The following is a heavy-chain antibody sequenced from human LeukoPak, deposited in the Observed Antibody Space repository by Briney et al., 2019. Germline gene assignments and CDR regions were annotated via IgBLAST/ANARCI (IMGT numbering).Heavy chain of an antibody. V-gene: IGHV3-33*01. CDR2: ICYDASNN. CDR3: ARDKGIDDYYYYSLDV. D-gene: IGHD2-21*01. Sequence: PGKSLRLSCAASGFSFSDHGMHWVRQAPGKGLEWVAVICYDASNNYYADSVKGRFTISRDNSKNTLYLPMNSLRAEDTAVYFCARDKGIDDYYYYSLDVWGQGTTVTVSS. CDR1: GFSFSDHG. J-gene: IGHJ6*02.